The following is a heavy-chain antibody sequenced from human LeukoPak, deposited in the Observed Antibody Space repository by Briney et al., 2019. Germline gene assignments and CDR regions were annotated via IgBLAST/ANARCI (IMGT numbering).Heavy chain of an antibody. J-gene: IGHJ4*02. CDR1: GFTFSDFW. D-gene: IGHD2-2*01. CDR3: AKDRRYCSSTTCPDY. CDR2: INSDGTSR. V-gene: IGHV3-74*01. Sequence: GGSLRLSCEASGFTFSDFWMHWVRQVPGKGLVWVSRINSDGTSRSYAESVKGRFTISRDNSKNTLYLQMNSLGVEDTAVYYCAKDRRYCSSTTCPDYWGQGTLVTVSS.